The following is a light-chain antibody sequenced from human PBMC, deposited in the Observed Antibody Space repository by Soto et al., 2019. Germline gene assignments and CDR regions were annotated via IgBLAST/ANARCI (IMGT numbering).Light chain of an antibody. Sequence: DIQMTQSPSSLSASVGDRVTITCRASQSISNWLAWYQQKPGTAPKLLIYHASILETAVPSRFSGSGSGADFTLTISGLQFEDFAIYYCQQTYRTPWTFGQGTKVDIK. CDR1: QSISNW. J-gene: IGKJ1*01. CDR3: QQTYRTPWT. CDR2: HAS. V-gene: IGKV1-39*01.